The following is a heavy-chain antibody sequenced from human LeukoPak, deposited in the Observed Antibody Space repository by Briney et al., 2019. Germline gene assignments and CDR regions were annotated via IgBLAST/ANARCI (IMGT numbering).Heavy chain of an antibody. D-gene: IGHD3-22*01. CDR3: ARDDSSGYGFDI. V-gene: IGHV3-23*01. Sequence: GGSLRLSCAASGFTFSSYAMSWVRQAPGKGLEWVSAISGSGGSTYYADSVKGRFTISRDNSKNTLYLQMNSLRAEDTAVYYCARDDSSGYGFDIWGQGTMVTVSS. CDR1: GFTFSSYA. J-gene: IGHJ3*02. CDR2: ISGSGGST.